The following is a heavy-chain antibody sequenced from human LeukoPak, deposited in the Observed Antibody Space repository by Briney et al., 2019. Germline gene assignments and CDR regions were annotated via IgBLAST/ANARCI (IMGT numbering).Heavy chain of an antibody. CDR2: ISSSGSTI. D-gene: IGHD1-1*01. Sequence: GGSLRLSCAASGFTFSDYYMSWIRQAPGKGLEWVSYISSSGSTIYYADSVKGRFTISRDNAKNSPYLQMNSLRAEDTAVYYCAKSKGTDYYYYYGMDVWGQGTTVTVSS. CDR3: AKSKGTDYYYYYGMDV. J-gene: IGHJ6*02. V-gene: IGHV3-11*01. CDR1: GFTFSDYY.